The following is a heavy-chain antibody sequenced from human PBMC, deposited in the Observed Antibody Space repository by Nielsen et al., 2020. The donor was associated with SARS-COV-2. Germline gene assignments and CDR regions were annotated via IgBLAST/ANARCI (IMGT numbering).Heavy chain of an antibody. CDR3: ARAYDYVWGSFDAFDI. Sequence: GGSLRLSCAASGFTFSSYWMSWVRQAPGKGLEWVANIKQDGSEKYYVDSVKSRFTISRDNAKNSLYLQMNSLRGEDTAVYYCARAYDYVWGSFDAFDIWGQGTMVTVSS. D-gene: IGHD3-16*01. CDR2: IKQDGSEK. V-gene: IGHV3-7*04. J-gene: IGHJ3*02. CDR1: GFTFSSYW.